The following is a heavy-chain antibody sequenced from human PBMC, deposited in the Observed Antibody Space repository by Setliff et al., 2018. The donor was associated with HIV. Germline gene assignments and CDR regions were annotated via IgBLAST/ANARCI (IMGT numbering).Heavy chain of an antibody. CDR2: ISYDGNNA. Sequence: PGESPKISCAASGFAFVSYAMHWVRQAPGKGPEWVAGISYDGNNALYADSVKGRSTISRDNSGDTLYLHINSLRAEDTAVYYCAKASRGEYYDNSGFFVTYFDYWGQGKLVTVSS. CDR1: GFAFVSYA. V-gene: IGHV3-30*04. D-gene: IGHD3-22*01. J-gene: IGHJ4*02. CDR3: AKASRGEYYDNSGFFVTYFDY.